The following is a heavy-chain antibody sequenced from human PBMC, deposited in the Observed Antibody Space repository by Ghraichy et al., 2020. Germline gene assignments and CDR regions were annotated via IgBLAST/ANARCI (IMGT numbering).Heavy chain of an antibody. V-gene: IGHV3-30*02. J-gene: IGHJ6*02. CDR2: IRYDGSNK. CDR3: AKSYTTIAQKITVYYGMDV. D-gene: IGHD3-16*01. Sequence: GGSLRLSCAASGFTFSSYGMHWVRQAPGKGLEWVAFIRYDGSNKYYADSVKGRFTISRDNSKNTLYLQMNSLRAEDTAVYYCAKSYTTIAQKITVYYGMDVWGQGTTVTVSS. CDR1: GFTFSSYG.